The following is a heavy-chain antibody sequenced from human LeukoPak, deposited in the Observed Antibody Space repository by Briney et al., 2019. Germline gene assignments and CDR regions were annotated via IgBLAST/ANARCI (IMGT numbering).Heavy chain of an antibody. CDR2: IKPDGSEK. Sequence: PGGSLRLSCAASGFTFSTFWMSWVRQAPGKGLEWVATIKPDGSEKHHVDSVEGRFTIFRDNAEKSLYLQMNSLRAEDTAVYYCARSLGYSSSWKGYFDYWGQGTLVTVSS. CDR3: ARSLGYSSSWKGYFDY. CDR1: GFTFSTFW. V-gene: IGHV3-7*01. J-gene: IGHJ4*02. D-gene: IGHD6-13*01.